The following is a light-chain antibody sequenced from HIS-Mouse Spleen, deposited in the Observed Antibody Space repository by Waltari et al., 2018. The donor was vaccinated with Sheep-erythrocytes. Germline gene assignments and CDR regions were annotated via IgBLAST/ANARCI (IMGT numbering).Light chain of an antibody. CDR1: SSDVGSYNL. Sequence: QSALTQPASVSGSPGQSITISCTGTSSDVGSYNLVSWYQQHPGKAPKLMIYEGSKRASGVSNRFSGSKSGNTASLTFSGLQAEDEADYYCCSYAGSSTPWVFGGGTKLTVL. V-gene: IGLV2-23*01. CDR3: CSYAGSSTPWV. J-gene: IGLJ3*02. CDR2: EGS.